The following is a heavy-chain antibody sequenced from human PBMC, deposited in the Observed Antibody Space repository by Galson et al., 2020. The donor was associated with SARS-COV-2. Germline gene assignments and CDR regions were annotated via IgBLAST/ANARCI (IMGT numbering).Heavy chain of an antibody. Sequence: SETLSLTCAVYGGSFSGYYWSWIRQPPGKGLEWIGEINHSGSTNYNPSLKSRVTISVDTSKNQFSLKLSSVTAADTAVYYCARGHPTGIAAAGPPSYYYYGLDVWGQGTTVTVSS. D-gene: IGHD6-13*01. CDR2: INHSGST. J-gene: IGHJ6*02. V-gene: IGHV4-34*01. CDR3: ARGHPTGIAAAGPPSYYYYGLDV. CDR1: GGSFSGYY.